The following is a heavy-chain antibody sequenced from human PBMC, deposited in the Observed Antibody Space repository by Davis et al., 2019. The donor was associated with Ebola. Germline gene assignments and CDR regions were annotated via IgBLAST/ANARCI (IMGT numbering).Heavy chain of an antibody. Sequence: GESLKISCVASGFTFSSYAVSWLRQAPGKGLEWVSTVTGGATYFADSVKGRFSISRDNSKNTLYLQMNSLRAEDTAVYYCAAGYSSGWNIYWGQGTLVTVSS. V-gene: IGHV3-23*01. D-gene: IGHD6-19*01. CDR2: VTGGAT. CDR1: GFTFSSYA. CDR3: AAGYSSGWNIY. J-gene: IGHJ4*02.